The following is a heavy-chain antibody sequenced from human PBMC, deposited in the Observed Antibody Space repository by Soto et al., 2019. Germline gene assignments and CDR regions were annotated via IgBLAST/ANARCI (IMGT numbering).Heavy chain of an antibody. CDR1: GFTFSSYE. Sequence: GGSLRLSCAASGFTFSSYEMNWVRQAPGKGLGWVSYISSSGSTIYYADSVKGRFTISRDDAKNSLYLQMNSLRAEDTAVYYCTRGTDSSGYYTYYFDYWGQGTLVTVSS. CDR2: ISSSGSTI. V-gene: IGHV3-48*03. J-gene: IGHJ4*02. D-gene: IGHD3-22*01. CDR3: TRGTDSSGYYTYYFDY.